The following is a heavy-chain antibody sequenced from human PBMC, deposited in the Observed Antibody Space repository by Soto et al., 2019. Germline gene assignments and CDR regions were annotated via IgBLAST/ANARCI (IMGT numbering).Heavy chain of an antibody. J-gene: IGHJ4*02. CDR1: GGTFSSYA. Sequence: QVQLVQSGAEVKKPGSSVKVSCKASGGTFSSYAISWVRQAPGQGLEWMGGIIPIFGTANYAQKFQGRVTINAAESTSTAYMELSGLRSEDTAVYYCARGQRGYSYGSWYSSSWSPFDYWGQGTLVTVSS. CDR2: IIPIFGTA. CDR3: ARGQRGYSYGSWYSSSWSPFDY. V-gene: IGHV1-69*12. D-gene: IGHD6-13*01.